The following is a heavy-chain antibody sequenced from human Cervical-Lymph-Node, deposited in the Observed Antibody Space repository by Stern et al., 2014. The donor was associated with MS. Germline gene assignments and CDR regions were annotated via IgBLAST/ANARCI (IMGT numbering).Heavy chain of an antibody. CDR1: GNTFTSYY. D-gene: IGHD6-13*01. V-gene: IGHV1-46*01. Sequence: VQLVESGAEVTKPGASVKISCKASGNTFTSYYMHWVRQAPGQGLEWMGIINPIGGSTHYAQKFQGRVTMTRDTSTSTVYMEVSSLRSDDAAVYYCATYSSSWXXXXXWGQGTLVTVSS. CDR2: INPIGGST. CDR3: ATYSSSWXXXXX. J-gene: IGHJ4*02.